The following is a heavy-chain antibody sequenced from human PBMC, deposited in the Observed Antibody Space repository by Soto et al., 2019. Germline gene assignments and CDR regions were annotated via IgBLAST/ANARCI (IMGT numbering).Heavy chain of an antibody. CDR3: ARGTGRYFDL. D-gene: IGHD1-1*01. Sequence: ASETLSLTCALSVDSIGNFYWGWIRQPAGKGLESLGRLSASGRTNYSPSLQSRVTMSLDRSKNRFSLRLTSVSAADTAVYFCARGTGRYFDLWGRGTMVTVSS. V-gene: IGHV4-4*07. CDR1: VDSIGNFY. CDR2: LSASGRT. J-gene: IGHJ2*01.